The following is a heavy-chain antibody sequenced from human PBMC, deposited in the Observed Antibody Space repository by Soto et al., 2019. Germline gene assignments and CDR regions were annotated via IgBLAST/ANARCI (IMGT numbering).Heavy chain of an antibody. D-gene: IGHD3-16*01. V-gene: IGHV1-58*01. CDR1: GFTFTSSA. CDR2: IVVGSGNT. J-gene: IGHJ4*02. CDR3: AADAPPMGARHSHY. Sequence: QMQLVQSGPEVKKPGTSVKVSCKASGFTFTSSAVQWVRQARGQRLEWIGWIVVGSGNTNYAQKFQERVTITRDTXPSTAYRELNSLRSEDTAVDYWAADAPPMGARHSHYWGQGTLV.